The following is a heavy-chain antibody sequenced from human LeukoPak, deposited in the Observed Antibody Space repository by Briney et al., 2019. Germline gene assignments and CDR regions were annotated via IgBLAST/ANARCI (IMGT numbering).Heavy chain of an antibody. CDR2: IWYDGSNK. CDR3: ARDRAATPDY. Sequence: GGSLRLSCAASGFTFSSYSMNWVRQAPGKGLEWVAVIWYDGSNKYYADSVKGRFTISRDNSKNTLHLQMNSLRAEDTAVYYCARDRAATPDYWGQGTLVTVSS. V-gene: IGHV3-33*08. D-gene: IGHD2-15*01. J-gene: IGHJ4*02. CDR1: GFTFSSYS.